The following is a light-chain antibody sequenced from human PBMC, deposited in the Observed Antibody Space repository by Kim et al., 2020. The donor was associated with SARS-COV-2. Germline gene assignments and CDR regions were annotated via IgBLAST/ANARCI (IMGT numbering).Light chain of an antibody. CDR1: SSNVGGYNY. CDR3: SSYTTTTTRV. CDR2: DVG. Sequence: QSALTQPASVSGSPGQSITISCTGTSSNVGGYNYVSWYQQHPGKAPKLMIYDVGTRPSGVSDRFSGSKSGNTASLTISGLQTEDEADYYCSSYTTTTTRVFGVGTKLTVL. J-gene: IGLJ3*02. V-gene: IGLV2-14*03.